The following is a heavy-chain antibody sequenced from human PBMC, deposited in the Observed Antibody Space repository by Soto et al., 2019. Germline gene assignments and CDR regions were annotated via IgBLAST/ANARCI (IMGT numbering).Heavy chain of an antibody. V-gene: IGHV2-5*01. D-gene: IGHD1-26*01. Sequence: SGPTLVNPTQTLTLTCTFSGFSLSSIGVAVGWIRQPPGKALEWLALIYWNDDRRYSPSLKSRLTITKDTSKNQVVLTMTNMDPADTATYYCAHSASVPCCYYFDSWGQGTLVTVSS. CDR2: IYWNDDR. CDR1: GFSLSSIGVA. J-gene: IGHJ4*02. CDR3: AHSASVPCCYYFDS.